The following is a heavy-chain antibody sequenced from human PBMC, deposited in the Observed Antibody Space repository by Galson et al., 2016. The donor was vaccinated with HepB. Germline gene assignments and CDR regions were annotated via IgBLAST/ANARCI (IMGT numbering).Heavy chain of an antibody. CDR3: AKDFFGAVARNVFDY. D-gene: IGHD6-19*01. Sequence: SLRLSCAASGFTFSNYAMSWVRQAPGKGLEWVSSISGSGTNTNYADSVKGRFPISRDNSKNTLYLQMNSLRAEDTAVYYCAKDFFGAVARNVFDYWGQGTLVTVSS. CDR1: GFTFSNYA. J-gene: IGHJ4*02. CDR2: ISGSGTNT. V-gene: IGHV3-23*01.